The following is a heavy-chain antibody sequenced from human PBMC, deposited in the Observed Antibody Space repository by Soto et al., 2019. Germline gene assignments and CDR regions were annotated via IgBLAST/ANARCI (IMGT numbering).Heavy chain of an antibody. J-gene: IGHJ5*02. CDR2: IWYDGSNK. Sequence: QPGGSLRLSCAASGFTFSSYGMHWVRQAPGKGLEWVAVIWYDGSNKYYADSVKGRFTISRDNSKNTLYLQMNSLRAEDTAIYYCAKDRMGASGWFDPWGQGTPVTVSS. CDR1: GFTFSSYG. D-gene: IGHD1-26*01. CDR3: AKDRMGASGWFDP. V-gene: IGHV3-33*06.